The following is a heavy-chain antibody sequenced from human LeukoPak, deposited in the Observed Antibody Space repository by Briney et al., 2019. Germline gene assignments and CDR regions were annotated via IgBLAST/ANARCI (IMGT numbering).Heavy chain of an antibody. D-gene: IGHD4-17*01. V-gene: IGHV3-53*01. Sequence: GGSLRLSCAASGFTVSGNYMSWVRQAPGKGLEWVSLIYSGGTTYYADSVKGRFTISRDNSKNTLYLQMNSLRAEDTAVYYCARDEPTVTTGPPVGSWGQGTLVTVSS. CDR2: IYSGGTT. J-gene: IGHJ4*02. CDR1: GFTVSGNY. CDR3: ARDEPTVTTGPPVGS.